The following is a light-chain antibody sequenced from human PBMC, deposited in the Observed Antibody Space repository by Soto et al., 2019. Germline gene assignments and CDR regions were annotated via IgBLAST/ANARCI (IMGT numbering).Light chain of an antibody. V-gene: IGKV3-15*01. CDR1: QSVGSK. Sequence: EIVMTQPPATLSVSPGERATVSCRASQSVGSKLAWYQHKPGQAPTLLIYAVSTSATGVSARFSGGGSVTEFSLTISGLQSEDFAVYYCQQYEKWPPSITFGQGTRLEIK. CDR2: AVS. J-gene: IGKJ5*01. CDR3: QQYEKWPPSIT.